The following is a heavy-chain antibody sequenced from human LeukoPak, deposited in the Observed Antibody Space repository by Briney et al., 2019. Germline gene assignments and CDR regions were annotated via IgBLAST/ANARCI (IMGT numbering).Heavy chain of an antibody. CDR3: ASRNPGHLEWFLDY. CDR2: INHSGST. D-gene: IGHD3-3*01. Sequence: SETLSLTCTVSGGSISSGDYYWSWIRQPEGKGLEWIGEINHSGSTNYNPSLKSRVTISVDTSKNQFSLKLSSVTAADTAVYYCASRNPGHLEWFLDYWGQGTLVTVSS. J-gene: IGHJ4*02. V-gene: IGHV4-39*07. CDR1: GGSISSGDYY.